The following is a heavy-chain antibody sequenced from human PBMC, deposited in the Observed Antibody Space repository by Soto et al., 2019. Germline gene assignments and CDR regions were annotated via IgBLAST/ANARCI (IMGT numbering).Heavy chain of an antibody. CDR1: GFSLSNARMG. CDR2: IFSNDEK. Sequence: ESGPTLVNPTETLTLTCTVSGFSLSNARMGVSWIRQPPGKALEWLAHIFSNDEKSYSTSLKSRLTISKDTSKSQVVLTMTNMGPVDTATYYCARSGYSSSWYITWFDPWGQGTLVTV. J-gene: IGHJ5*02. CDR3: ARSGYSSSWYITWFDP. V-gene: IGHV2-26*01. D-gene: IGHD6-13*01.